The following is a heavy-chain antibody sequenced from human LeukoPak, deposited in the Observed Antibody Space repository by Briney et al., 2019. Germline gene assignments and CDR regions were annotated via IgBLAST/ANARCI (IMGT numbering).Heavy chain of an antibody. Sequence: GASVKVSCKASGYTFTGYYMHWVRQAPGQGLEWMGWINPNSGGTNYAQKFQGRVTMTRDTSISTAYMELSRLRSDDTAVYYCARDLAAAGTFYYYGMDVWGQGTTVTVSS. CDR2: INPNSGGT. V-gene: IGHV1-2*02. CDR3: ARDLAAAGTFYYYGMDV. J-gene: IGHJ6*02. CDR1: GYTFTGYY. D-gene: IGHD6-13*01.